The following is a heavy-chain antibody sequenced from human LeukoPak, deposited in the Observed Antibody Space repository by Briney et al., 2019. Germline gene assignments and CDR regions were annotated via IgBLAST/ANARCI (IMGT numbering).Heavy chain of an antibody. V-gene: IGHV4-38-2*02. CDR1: HYSISSNYY. J-gene: IGHJ4*02. CDR3: ARSSGYMSY. D-gene: IGHD3-22*01. CDR2: IYHSGST. Sequence: SETLSLTCTVSHYSISSNYYWGWIRQPPGKGLEWIGSIYHSGSTYYNPSLKSRVTISVDTSKNQFSLKLTSVTAADAAVYYCARSSGYMSYWGQGTLVTVSS.